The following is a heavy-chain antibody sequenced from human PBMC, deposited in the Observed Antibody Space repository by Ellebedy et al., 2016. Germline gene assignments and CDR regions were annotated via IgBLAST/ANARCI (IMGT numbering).Heavy chain of an antibody. CDR2: IYYSGST. CDR1: GGSISSYY. Sequence: SETLSLTXTVSGGSISSYYWSWIRQPPGKGLEWIGYIYYSGSTNYNPSLKSRVTISVDTSKNQFSLKLSSVTAADTAVYYCARGAPRITIFGVVITTGSYYFDYWGQGTLVTVSS. CDR3: ARGAPRITIFGVVITTGSYYFDY. V-gene: IGHV4-59*12. J-gene: IGHJ4*02. D-gene: IGHD3-3*01.